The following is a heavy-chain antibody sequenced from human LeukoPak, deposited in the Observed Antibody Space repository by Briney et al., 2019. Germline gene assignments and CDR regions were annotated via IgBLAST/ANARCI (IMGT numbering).Heavy chain of an antibody. CDR2: LRGDGTTK. J-gene: IGHJ5*02. CDR3: ARDWGLDT. V-gene: IGHV3-30*04. Sequence: GGSQRLSCATSGFTFNIYTMVWLRQAPGKGLEWVAVLRGDGTTKFYTDSVKDRFTISRDTAKNTLFLQMNSLRADDTAVYYCARDWGLDTWGQGTLVAVSS. CDR1: GFTFNIYT. D-gene: IGHD3-16*01.